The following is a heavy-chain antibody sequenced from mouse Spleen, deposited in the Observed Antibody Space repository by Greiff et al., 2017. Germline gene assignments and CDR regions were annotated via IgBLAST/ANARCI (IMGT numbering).Heavy chain of an antibody. V-gene: IGHV1-82*01. Sequence: VQLQESGPELVKPGASVKISCKASGYAFSSSWMNWVKQRPGKGLEWIGRIYPGDGDTNYNGKFKGKATLTADKSSSTAYMQLSSLTSEDSAVYFCARARDYWGQGTTLTVSS. CDR2: IYPGDGDT. CDR3: ARARDY. J-gene: IGHJ2*01. CDR1: GYAFSSSW.